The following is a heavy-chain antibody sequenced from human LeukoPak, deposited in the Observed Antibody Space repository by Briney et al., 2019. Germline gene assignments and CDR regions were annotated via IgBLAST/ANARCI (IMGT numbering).Heavy chain of an antibody. D-gene: IGHD6-13*01. J-gene: IGHJ3*02. Sequence: GGSLRLSCAASGFTFISYSMNWVRQAPGKGLEWVSYISSSSSTIYYADSVKGRFTISRDNAKNSLYLQMNSLRDEDTAVYYCARKVAAAGSYAFDIWGQGTMVTVSS. CDR3: ARKVAAAGSYAFDI. CDR2: ISSSSSTI. V-gene: IGHV3-48*02. CDR1: GFTFISYS.